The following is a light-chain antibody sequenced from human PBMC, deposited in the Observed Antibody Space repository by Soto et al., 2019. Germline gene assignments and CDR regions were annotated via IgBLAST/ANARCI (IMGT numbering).Light chain of an antibody. Sequence: DIQMTQSPSSLSASVGDRVTITCRASQSITYWLACYQQKPGRAPKLLICDVFNVQSWVPSRFSGSGSGTEFTLNISSLQPDDSATYYCQQYHSFSFTFGQGTKLEIK. CDR3: QQYHSFSFT. J-gene: IGKJ2*01. CDR2: DVF. V-gene: IGKV1-5*01. CDR1: QSITYW.